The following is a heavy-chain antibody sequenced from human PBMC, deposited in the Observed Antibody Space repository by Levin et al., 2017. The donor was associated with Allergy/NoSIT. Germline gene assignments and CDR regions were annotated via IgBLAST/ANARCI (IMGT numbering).Heavy chain of an antibody. V-gene: IGHV3-21*01. D-gene: IGHD3-22*01. Sequence: GGSLRLSCAASGFTFSTYSMNWVRQAPGKGLEWVSSISSSSSYIYYADSVKGRFTISRDNAKNSLYLQMNSLRAEDTAVYYCARDPDSSGYYWYFDYWGQGTLVTVSS. CDR1: GFTFSTYS. J-gene: IGHJ4*02. CDR2: ISSSSSYI. CDR3: ARDPDSSGYYWYFDY.